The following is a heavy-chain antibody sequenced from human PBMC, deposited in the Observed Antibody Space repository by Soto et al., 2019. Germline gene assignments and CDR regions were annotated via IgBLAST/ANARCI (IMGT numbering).Heavy chain of an antibody. Sequence: QVQLVQSGAEVKTPGSSVRVSCKTAGRTFLISAIAWVRQAPGQGLEWMGGIIPILGTIHIAQNFQGRVNFTANRSTRTAYMDLSSLRSEDTATYFCARGKEWEHPSNHYYFDYLGQGSQVIVSS. CDR1: GRTFLISA. CDR2: IIPILGTI. V-gene: IGHV1-69*06. J-gene: IGHJ4*02. D-gene: IGHD1-26*01. CDR3: ARGKEWEHPSNHYYFDY.